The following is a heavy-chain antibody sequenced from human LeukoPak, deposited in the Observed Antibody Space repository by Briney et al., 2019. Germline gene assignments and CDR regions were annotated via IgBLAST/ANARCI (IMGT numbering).Heavy chain of an antibody. D-gene: IGHD3-10*01. CDR2: IIPIFGTA. CDR1: GYTFTGYY. J-gene: IGHJ4*02. V-gene: IGHV1-69*06. Sequence: GASVKVSCKASGYTFTGYYMHWVRQAPGQGLEWMGGIIPIFGTANYAQKFQGRVTITADKSTSTAYMELSSLRSEDTAVYYCARVITMVRGSPIPGPYFDYWGQGTLVTVSS. CDR3: ARVITMVRGSPIPGPYFDY.